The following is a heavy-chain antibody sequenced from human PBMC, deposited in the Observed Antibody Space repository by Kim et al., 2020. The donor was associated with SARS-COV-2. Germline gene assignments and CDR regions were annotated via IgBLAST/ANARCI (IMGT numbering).Heavy chain of an antibody. CDR1: GFTFSSYS. CDR2: ISSSSSYI. V-gene: IGHV3-21*01. D-gene: IGHD3-3*01. J-gene: IGHJ6*03. Sequence: GGSLRLSCAASGFTFSSYSMNWVRQAPGKGLEWVSSISSSSSYIYYADSVKGRFTISRDNAKNSLYLQMNSLRAEDTAVYYCARDGTPIFGVVIIGYYYYYMDVWGKGTTVTVSS. CDR3: ARDGTPIFGVVIIGYYYYYMDV.